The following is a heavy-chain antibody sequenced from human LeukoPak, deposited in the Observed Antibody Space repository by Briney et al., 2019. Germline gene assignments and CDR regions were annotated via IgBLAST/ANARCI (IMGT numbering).Heavy chain of an antibody. CDR1: GFTFDDYA. CDR3: AKEGGYDLYSYEFDY. V-gene: IGHV3-9*01. J-gene: IGHJ4*02. Sequence: GGSLRLSCAASGFTFDDYAMHWVRQAPGKGLEWVSGISWNSNSIGYADSVKGRFTISRDNAKSSLYLQMNSLRAEDTALYYCAKEGGYDLYSYEFDYWGQGTLVTVSS. CDR2: ISWNSNSI. D-gene: IGHD5-12*01.